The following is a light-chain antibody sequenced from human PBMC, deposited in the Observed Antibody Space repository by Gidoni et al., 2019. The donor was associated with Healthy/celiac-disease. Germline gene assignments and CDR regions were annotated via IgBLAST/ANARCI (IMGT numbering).Light chain of an antibody. CDR3: QQSYSTPRT. V-gene: IGKV1-39*01. J-gene: IGKJ2*01. CDR2: AAS. CDR1: QSINSY. Sequence: DIQMTQSPSSLSASVGDRVTITCRASQSINSYLNWYQQKPGKAPKLLIYAASSLQSGVPSRFSGSVSGTDCTLTISSLQPEDFATYYCQQSYSTPRTFGQGTKLEIK.